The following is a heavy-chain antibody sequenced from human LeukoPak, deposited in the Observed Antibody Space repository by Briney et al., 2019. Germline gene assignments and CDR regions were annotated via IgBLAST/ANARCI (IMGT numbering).Heavy chain of an antibody. Sequence: ASVKVSCKASGYTFSRYAMNWVRQAPGQGHEWMGWINTNTGNPTYAQGFTGRFVFSLDTSVSTAYLQISSLKAEDTAVYYCARALLWFGELFDFDYWGQGTLVTVSS. V-gene: IGHV7-4-1*02. CDR2: INTNTGNP. J-gene: IGHJ4*02. D-gene: IGHD3-10*01. CDR3: ARALLWFGELFDFDY. CDR1: GYTFSRYA.